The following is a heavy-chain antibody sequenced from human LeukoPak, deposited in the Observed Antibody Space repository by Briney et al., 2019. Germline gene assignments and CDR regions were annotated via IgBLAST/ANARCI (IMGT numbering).Heavy chain of an antibody. CDR2: IYHSGST. J-gene: IGHJ6*02. D-gene: IGHD3-22*01. Sequence: SETLSLTCAVSGGSISSSNWWSWVRQPPGKGLEWIGEIYHSGSTNYSPSLKSRVTISVDKSKNRFSLKLSSVTAADTAVYYCARGYYDSSGYYYYYYYYYGMDVWGQGTTVTVSS. CDR1: GGSISSSNW. V-gene: IGHV4-4*02. CDR3: ARGYYDSSGYYYYYYYYYGMDV.